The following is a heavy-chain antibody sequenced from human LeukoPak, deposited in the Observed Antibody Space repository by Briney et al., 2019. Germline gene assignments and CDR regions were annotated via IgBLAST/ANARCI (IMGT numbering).Heavy chain of an antibody. V-gene: IGHV1-69*02. CDR2: IIPILGIA. Sequence: GASVKVSCKASGGTFSSYTISWVRQAPGQGLEWMGRIIPILGIANYAQKFQGRVTITADKSTSTAYMELSSLRSEDTAVYYCARAHCSSTSCLTGPFDIWGQGTMVTVSS. J-gene: IGHJ3*02. CDR1: GGTFSSYT. CDR3: ARAHCSSTSCLTGPFDI. D-gene: IGHD2-2*01.